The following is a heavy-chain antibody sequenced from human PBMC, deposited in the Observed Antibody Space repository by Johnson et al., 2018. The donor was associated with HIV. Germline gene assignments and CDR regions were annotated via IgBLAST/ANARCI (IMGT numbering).Heavy chain of an antibody. CDR2: ISYDGSIT. CDR3: ARDSRDFWSGFGAFDI. CDR1: GFTFSSYA. V-gene: IGHV3-30-3*01. D-gene: IGHD3-3*01. J-gene: IGHJ3*02. Sequence: QVQLVESGGGVVQSGRSLRLSCAASGFTFSSYAMHWVRQAPGKGLEWVALISYDGSITYYADSVKGRFTISRDNSKNTLYLQMNSLRAEDTAVYYCARDSRDFWSGFGAFDIWGQGTSVTVSS.